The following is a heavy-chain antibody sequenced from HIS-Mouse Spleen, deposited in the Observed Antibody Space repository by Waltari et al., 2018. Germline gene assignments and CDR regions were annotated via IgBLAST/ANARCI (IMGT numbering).Heavy chain of an antibody. CDR2: IYYSGST. CDR1: GGSISSSSYY. Sequence: QLQLQESGPGLVKPSETLSLTCTVSGGSISSSSYYWGWIRQPPGKGLEWFGSIYYSGSTYYNPPLKSRVTISVDTSKNRFSLKLSSVTAADTAVYYCARRRGWFDYWGQGTLVTVSS. CDR3: ARRRGWFDY. J-gene: IGHJ4*02. D-gene: IGHD6-19*01. V-gene: IGHV4-39*01.